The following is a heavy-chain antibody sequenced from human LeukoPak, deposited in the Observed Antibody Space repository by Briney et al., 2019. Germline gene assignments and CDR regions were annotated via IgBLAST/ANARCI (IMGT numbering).Heavy chain of an antibody. D-gene: IGHD3-22*01. Sequence: GGSLRLSCAASGFTFSSYAMNWVRQAPGKGLEWVSYISSSGSTIYYADSVKGRFTISRDNAKNSLYLQMYSLRAEDTAVYYCARAPPEYYYDSSGQQVAFDIWGQGTMVTVSS. J-gene: IGHJ3*02. CDR1: GFTFSSYA. V-gene: IGHV3-48*03. CDR3: ARAPPEYYYDSSGQQVAFDI. CDR2: ISSSGSTI.